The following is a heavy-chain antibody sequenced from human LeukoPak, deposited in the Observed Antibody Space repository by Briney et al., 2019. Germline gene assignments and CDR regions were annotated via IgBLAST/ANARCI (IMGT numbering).Heavy chain of an antibody. CDR2: ISYDGSNK. J-gene: IGHJ4*02. CDR3: ARSVATPRPLDY. Sequence: GGSLRLSCAASGFTFSSYAMHWVRQAPGKGLEWVAVISYDGSNKYYADSVKGRFTISRDNSKNTLYLQMNSLRAEDTAVYCCARSVATPRPLDYWGQGTLVTVSS. V-gene: IGHV3-30-3*01. CDR1: GFTFSSYA. D-gene: IGHD5-12*01.